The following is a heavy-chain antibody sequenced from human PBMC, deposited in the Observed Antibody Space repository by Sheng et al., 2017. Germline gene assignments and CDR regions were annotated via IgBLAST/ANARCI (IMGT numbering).Heavy chain of an antibody. CDR1: RFTFNNYA. V-gene: IGHV3-23*01. Sequence: EVQLLESGGGLVQPGGSLRLSCAASRFTFNNYAMNWVRQAPGKGLEWVSAISGSGGTTYYADSVKGRFTISRDNSKNTLYLQMSSLRAEDTAVYSCAKALVGVTFHAFDIWGQGTMVTVS. J-gene: IGHJ3*02. CDR3: AKALVGVTFHAFDI. CDR2: ISGSGGTT. D-gene: IGHD1-26*01.